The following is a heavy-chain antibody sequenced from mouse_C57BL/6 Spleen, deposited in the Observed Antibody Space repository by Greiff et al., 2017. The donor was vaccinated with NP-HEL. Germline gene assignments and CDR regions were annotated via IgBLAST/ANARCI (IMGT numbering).Heavy chain of an antibody. CDR2: INPNNGGT. V-gene: IGHV1-26*01. CDR3: AGDLDSFAY. CDR1: GYTFTDYY. J-gene: IGHJ3*01. D-gene: IGHD3-2*01. Sequence: EVQLQQSGPELVKPGASVKISCKASGYTFTDYYMNWVKQSHGKSLEWIGDINPNNGGTSYNQKFKGKATLTVAKSSSTAYMELRSLTSEDSAVYYCAGDLDSFAYWGQGTLVTVSA.